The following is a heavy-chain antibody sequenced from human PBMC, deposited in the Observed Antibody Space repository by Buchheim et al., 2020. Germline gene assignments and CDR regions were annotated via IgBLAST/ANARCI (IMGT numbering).Heavy chain of an antibody. V-gene: IGHV3-7*01. Sequence: EVQLVESGGGLVQPGGSLRLSCAASGFTFSSYWMSWVRQAPGKGLEWVANIKQDGSEKYYVDSVKGRFTISRDNAKNSLYLQMNSLRAEDTAVYYCARELNVLRYFDWNKGDAFDIWGQGT. CDR2: IKQDGSEK. J-gene: IGHJ3*02. D-gene: IGHD3-9*01. CDR3: ARELNVLRYFDWNKGDAFDI. CDR1: GFTFSSYW.